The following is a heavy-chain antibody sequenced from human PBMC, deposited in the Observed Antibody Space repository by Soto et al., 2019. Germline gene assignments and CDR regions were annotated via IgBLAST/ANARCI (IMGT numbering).Heavy chain of an antibody. V-gene: IGHV5-51*01. CDR2: SYPGDSDT. CDR1: GYSFTSYW. J-gene: IGHJ3*02. Sequence: GESLKISCKGSGYSFTSYWIGWVRQMPGKGLEWMGISYPGDSDTIYSPSFQGQVTISTDKSISTAYLQWSSLRASDTAMYYCARHVVVVAAGVFDIGGEGTMATVSS. D-gene: IGHD2-15*01. CDR3: ARHVVVVAAGVFDI.